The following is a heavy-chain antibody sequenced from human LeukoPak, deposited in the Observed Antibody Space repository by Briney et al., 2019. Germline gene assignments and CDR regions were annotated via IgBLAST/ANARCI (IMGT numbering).Heavy chain of an antibody. J-gene: IGHJ4*02. V-gene: IGHV3-11*01. CDR1: GFTFSDYH. CDR2: ISSSGGTI. Sequence: GGSLRLSCAASGFTFSDYHMSWIRQAPGKGLEWVSYISSSGGTIYFADSVKDRFTISRDNAKNSLDLQMNSLRAEDTAMYYCARAAVVTSPFDYWGQGTLVTVSS. D-gene: IGHD4-23*01. CDR3: ARAAVVTSPFDY.